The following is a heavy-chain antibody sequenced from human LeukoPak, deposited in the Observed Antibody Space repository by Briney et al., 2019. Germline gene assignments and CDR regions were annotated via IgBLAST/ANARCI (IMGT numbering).Heavy chain of an antibody. V-gene: IGHV3-23*01. CDR2: ISGSGGRT. Sequence: GGSLRLSCAASGFTFSSYGMSWVRQAPGKGLEWVSTISGSGGRTYYADSVKGRFTISRDNSKNTLYLQINSLRAEDTAVYYCAKQYISSYNWFDPWGQGTLVTVSS. CDR3: AKQYISSYNWFDP. J-gene: IGHJ5*02. CDR1: GFTFSSYG. D-gene: IGHD3-9*01.